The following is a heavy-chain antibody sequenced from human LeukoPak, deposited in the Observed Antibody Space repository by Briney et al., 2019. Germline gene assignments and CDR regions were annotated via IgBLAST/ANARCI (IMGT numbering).Heavy chain of an antibody. J-gene: IGHJ4*02. CDR2: IYHTGST. CDR1: GGSISSSKW. D-gene: IGHD3-3*01. CDR3: ARLSLKVLEWSPTKGKETHYFDY. Sequence: SETLSLTCAVSGGSISSSKWWSWVRQPPGKGLEWIGEIYHTGSTNYNPSLKSRVTILVDKSKNQFSLKLSSVTAPDTAVYYCARLSLKVLEWSPTKGKETHYFDYWGQGTLVTVSS. V-gene: IGHV4-4*02.